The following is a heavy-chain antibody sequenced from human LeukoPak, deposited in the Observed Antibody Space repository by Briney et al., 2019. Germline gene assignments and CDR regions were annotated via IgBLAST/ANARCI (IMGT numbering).Heavy chain of an antibody. V-gene: IGHV3-23*01. J-gene: IGHJ4*02. Sequence: GGSLRLSCAASGFTFSSYAMCWVRQGPGKGLEWVSAISGSGGSTYYADSVKGRFTISRDNSKNTLYLQMNSLRAEDTAVYYCARDRLYSSRQSFDYWGQGTLVTVSS. CDR1: GFTFSSYA. CDR3: ARDRLYSSRQSFDY. D-gene: IGHD6-19*01. CDR2: ISGSGGST.